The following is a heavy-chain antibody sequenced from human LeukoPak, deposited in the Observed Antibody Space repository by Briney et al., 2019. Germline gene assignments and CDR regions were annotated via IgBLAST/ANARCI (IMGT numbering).Heavy chain of an antibody. Sequence: GASVKVSCKASGYTFTSYAMNWVRQAPGQGLEWMGWINTNTGNPTYAQGFTGRFVFSLDTSVSTAYLQISSLKAEDTAVYYCARGASLFVVVPAAKPMGTSYWGQGTLVTVSS. CDR3: ARGASLFVVVPAAKPMGTSY. CDR1: GYTFTSYA. D-gene: IGHD2-2*02. V-gene: IGHV7-4-1*02. J-gene: IGHJ4*02. CDR2: INTNTGNP.